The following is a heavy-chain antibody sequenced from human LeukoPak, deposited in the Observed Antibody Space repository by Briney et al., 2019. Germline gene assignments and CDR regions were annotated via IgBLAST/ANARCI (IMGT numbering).Heavy chain of an antibody. CDR1: GFTFSTYG. Sequence: GGSLRLSCAASGFTFSTYGMNWVRQAPGKGLEWVAFIRYDGSNKYYADSVKGRFTISRDNSKNTLYLQMNSLRAEDTAVYYCAKVAGNYYDSSGYYPDYWGQGTLVTVSS. CDR3: AKVAGNYYDSSGYYPDY. CDR2: IRYDGSNK. J-gene: IGHJ4*02. D-gene: IGHD3-22*01. V-gene: IGHV3-30*02.